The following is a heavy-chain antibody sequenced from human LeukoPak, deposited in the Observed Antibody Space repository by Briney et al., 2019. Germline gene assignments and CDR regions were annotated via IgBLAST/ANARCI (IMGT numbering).Heavy chain of an antibody. CDR1: GFTFSSYE. CDR2: IGGSGFST. J-gene: IGHJ4*02. D-gene: IGHD4-17*01. Sequence: PGGSLRLSCAASGFTFSSYEMSWVRQPPGKGLEWVSAIGGSGFSTYYADSVKGRFTISRDNSRNTLYLQMNSLRVEDAAVYYCAKAMRPTVSYYDYWGQGTLVTVSS. V-gene: IGHV3-23*01. CDR3: AKAMRPTVSYYDY.